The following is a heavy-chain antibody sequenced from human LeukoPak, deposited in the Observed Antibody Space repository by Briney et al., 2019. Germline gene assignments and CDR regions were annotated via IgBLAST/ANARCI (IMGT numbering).Heavy chain of an antibody. CDR2: IYYSGST. Sequence: SETLSLTCTVSGGSISSSSYYWGWIRQPPGKGLEWIGSIYYSGSTYYNPSLKSRVTISVDTSKNQFSLKLSSVTAADTAVYYCARLHYGSGSYATPALIVAFDIWGQGTMVTVSS. J-gene: IGHJ3*02. CDR1: GGSISSSSYY. D-gene: IGHD3-10*01. V-gene: IGHV4-39*01. CDR3: ARLHYGSGSYATPALIVAFDI.